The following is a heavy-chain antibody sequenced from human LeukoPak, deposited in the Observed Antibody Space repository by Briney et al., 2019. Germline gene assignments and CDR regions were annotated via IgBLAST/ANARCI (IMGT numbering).Heavy chain of an antibody. CDR2: MNPNSGNT. V-gene: IGHV1-8*01. CDR3: ARGPHDYYDSSGPKDY. J-gene: IGHJ4*02. D-gene: IGHD3-22*01. Sequence: ASVKVSCKASGYTFTSYDINWVRQATGQGLEWMGWMNPNSGNTGYAQKFQGRVTMTRNTSISTAYMELSSLRSEDTAVYYCARGPHDYYDSSGPKDYWGQGTLVTASS. CDR1: GYTFTSYD.